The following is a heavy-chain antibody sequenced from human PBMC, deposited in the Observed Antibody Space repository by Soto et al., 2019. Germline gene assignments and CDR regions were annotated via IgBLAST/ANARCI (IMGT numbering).Heavy chain of an antibody. Sequence: EVQLVESGGGLVQPGGSLRLSCETSGFAFSDLWLTWARQAPGKGPEWVANINQDGSKTYYVDSVMGRFTVSRDNAKNSLYLQMDSLRAEDTAVYYCARGGYTSSNYWVFLGQGTVVSVSS. CDR2: INQDGSKT. V-gene: IGHV3-7*05. CDR3: ARGGYTSSNYWVF. J-gene: IGHJ4*02. D-gene: IGHD3-22*01. CDR1: GFAFSDLW.